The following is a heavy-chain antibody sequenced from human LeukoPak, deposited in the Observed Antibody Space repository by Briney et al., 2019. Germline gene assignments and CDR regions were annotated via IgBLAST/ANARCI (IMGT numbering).Heavy chain of an antibody. J-gene: IGHJ4*02. D-gene: IGHD3-10*01. CDR2: VSSTGGDK. V-gene: IGHV3-11*01. Sequence: GGSLRLSCRGSGVTFEDYYLSWIRQAPGKGLEWISYVSSTGGDKFYADPVKGRFTISRDNARNSVYMEMNDLMAEDTAFYYCARGENGSFDYLGQGTLAIVSS. CDR3: ARGENGSFDY. CDR1: GVTFEDYY.